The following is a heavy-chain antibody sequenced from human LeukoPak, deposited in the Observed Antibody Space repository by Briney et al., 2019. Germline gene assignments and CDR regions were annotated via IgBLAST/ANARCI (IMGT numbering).Heavy chain of an antibody. J-gene: IGHJ2*01. Sequence: SETLSLTCTVSGGSISSYYWSWIRQPPGKGLEWIGYIYTSGSTNYNPSLKCRVTISVDTSKNQFSLKLSSVTAADTAVYYCARRPHDYGGNYDWYFDLWGRGTLVAVSS. CDR3: ARRPHDYGGNYDWYFDL. CDR2: IYTSGST. V-gene: IGHV4-4*09. CDR1: GGSISSYY. D-gene: IGHD4-23*01.